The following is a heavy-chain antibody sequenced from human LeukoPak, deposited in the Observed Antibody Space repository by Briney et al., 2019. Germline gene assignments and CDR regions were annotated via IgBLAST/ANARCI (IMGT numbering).Heavy chain of an antibody. V-gene: IGHV3-30*03. D-gene: IGHD6-19*01. J-gene: IGHJ4*02. CDR3: ARSGSNDY. CDR1: GFTFSSYG. Sequence: GVSLRLSCAASGFTFSSYGMHWVRQAPGKGLEWVAVISYDGSNKYYADSVKGRFTISRDNSKNTLYLQMNSLRAEDTAVYYGARSGSNDYRGEGTLVTLSS. CDR2: ISYDGSNK.